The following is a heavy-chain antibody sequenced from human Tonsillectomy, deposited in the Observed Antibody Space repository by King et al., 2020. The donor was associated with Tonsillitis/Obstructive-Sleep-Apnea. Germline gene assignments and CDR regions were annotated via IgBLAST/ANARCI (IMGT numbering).Heavy chain of an antibody. CDR2: ISGSGVIT. Sequence: VQLVESGGGLVQPGGSLRVSCAASGFTFSSYAMNWVRQAPGKGLEWVSIISGSGVITYHADSVKGRFTISRDSSKNTVYLRMNSLRAEDTAVYYCTKGWKGRLESAPLDYYNGMDVWGQGTTVIVSS. CDR1: GFTFSSYA. D-gene: IGHD1-1*01. J-gene: IGHJ6*02. CDR3: TKGWKGRLESAPLDYYNGMDV. V-gene: IGHV3-23*04.